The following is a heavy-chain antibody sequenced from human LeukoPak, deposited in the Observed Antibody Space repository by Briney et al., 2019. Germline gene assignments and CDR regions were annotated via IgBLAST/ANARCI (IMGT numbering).Heavy chain of an antibody. CDR3: ARVLFYMDV. CDR1: GYSISSGYY. J-gene: IGHJ6*03. V-gene: IGHV4-38-2*02. D-gene: IGHD3-16*01. Sequence: SETLSLTCTVSGYSISSGYYWGWIRQPPGKGLEWIGSIYHSGSTYYNPSLKSRVTISVDTSKNQFSLKLSSVTAADTAVYYCARVLFYMDVWGKGTTVTVSS. CDR2: IYHSGST.